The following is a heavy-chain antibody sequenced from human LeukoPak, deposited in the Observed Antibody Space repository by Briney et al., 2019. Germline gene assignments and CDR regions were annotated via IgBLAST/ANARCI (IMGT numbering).Heavy chain of an antibody. CDR3: ARAGGISDFDY. V-gene: IGHV3-21*01. Sequence: GGSLRLSCAASGFTFSSYSMNWVRQAPGKGLEWVSSISSSSSYIYYADSVKGRFTISRDNAKNSLYLQINSLRAEDTAVYYCARAGGISDFDYWGQGTLVTVSS. J-gene: IGHJ4*02. CDR1: GFTFSSYS. D-gene: IGHD3-16*01. CDR2: ISSSSSYI.